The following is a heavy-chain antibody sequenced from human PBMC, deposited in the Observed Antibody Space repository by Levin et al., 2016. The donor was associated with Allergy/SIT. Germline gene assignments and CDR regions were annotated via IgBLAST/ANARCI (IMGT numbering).Heavy chain of an antibody. D-gene: IGHD3-10*01. J-gene: IGHJ6*03. CDR1: GYTFTTYG. Sequence: ASVKVSCKASGYTFTTYGISWVRQAPGQGLEWMGWISAYNGNTNYAQKLQDRVTMTTDTSTSTAYMELRSLRSDDTAVYYCARDGLPGSGTYYYYYYYMDVWGKGTTVTVSS. CDR2: ISAYNGNT. CDR3: ARDGLPGSGTYYYYYYYMDV. V-gene: IGHV1-18*01.